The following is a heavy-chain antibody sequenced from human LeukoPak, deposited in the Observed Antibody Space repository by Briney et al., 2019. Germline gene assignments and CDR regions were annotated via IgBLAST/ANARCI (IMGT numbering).Heavy chain of an antibody. D-gene: IGHD2-15*01. J-gene: IGHJ4*02. CDR3: AKTTVGYSSGRFPGWPADY. Sequence: GGSLRLSCTASGFAFGSYAMYWVRQAPGKGLEWVSGIFGSGGSAHYADSVKGRFTISRDNSKNTVYLEMNSLGVEDTAVYFYAKTTVGYSSGRFPGWPADYWGQGTLVTVSS. V-gene: IGHV3-23*01. CDR1: GFAFGSYA. CDR2: IFGSGGSA.